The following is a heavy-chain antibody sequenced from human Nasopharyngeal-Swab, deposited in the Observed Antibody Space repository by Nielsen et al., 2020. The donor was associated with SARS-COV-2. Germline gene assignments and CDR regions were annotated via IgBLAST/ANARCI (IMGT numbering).Heavy chain of an antibody. CDR2: IYPGDSDT. Sequence: GESLKISCKGSGYSFTSYWIGWVRQMPGKGLEWMGIIYPGDSDTRYSPSFQGQVTISADKSISTAYLQWSSLKTSDTAMYYCASLYGNYYYGMDVWGQGTTVTVSS. CDR1: GYSFTSYW. J-gene: IGHJ6*02. CDR3: ASLYGNYYYGMDV. V-gene: IGHV5-51*01. D-gene: IGHD4-17*01.